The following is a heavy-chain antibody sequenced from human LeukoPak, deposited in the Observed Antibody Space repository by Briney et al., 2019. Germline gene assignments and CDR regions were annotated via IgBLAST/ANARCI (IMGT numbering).Heavy chain of an antibody. D-gene: IGHD6-13*01. V-gene: IGHV3-23*01. CDR2: ISGSGGST. J-gene: IGHJ4*02. CDR1: GFTFSSYA. Sequence: PGGSLRLSCAASGFTFSSYAMSWVRQAPGKGLEWVSAISGSGGSTYYADSVKGRFTISRDNSKNTLYLQMNSLRADDTALYYCASKRYSTSPFDYWGQGTLVTVSS. CDR3: ASKRYSTSPFDY.